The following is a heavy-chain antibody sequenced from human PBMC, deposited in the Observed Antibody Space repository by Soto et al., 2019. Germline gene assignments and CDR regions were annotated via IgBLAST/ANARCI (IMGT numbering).Heavy chain of an antibody. CDR2: IWYDGSNK. CDR1: GFTFSSYG. Sequence: PGGSLRLSCAASGFTFSSYGMHWVRQAPGKGLEWVAVIWYDGSNKYYADSVKGRFTISRDNSKNTLYLQMNSLRAEDTAVYYCAREESYCSSTSCRHYGMDVWGQGTTVTVSS. D-gene: IGHD2-2*01. CDR3: AREESYCSSTSCRHYGMDV. J-gene: IGHJ6*02. V-gene: IGHV3-33*01.